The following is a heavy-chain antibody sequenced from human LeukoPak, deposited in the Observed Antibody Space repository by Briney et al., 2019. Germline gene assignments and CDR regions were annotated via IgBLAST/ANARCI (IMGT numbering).Heavy chain of an antibody. CDR1: GGFISNYY. V-gene: IGHV4-59*03. D-gene: IGHD6-6*01. CDR2: IYYSGSS. CDR3: ARHIAARLASGYYYYMDV. J-gene: IGHJ6*03. Sequence: SEPLSLTCTVSGGFISNYYWSWIRQSPGKGLEYVGHIYYSGSSTYNPSLKSRVTFSVDTSKNQFSLRLSSVTAADTAVYYCARHIAARLASGYYYYMDVWGKGTTVTVSS.